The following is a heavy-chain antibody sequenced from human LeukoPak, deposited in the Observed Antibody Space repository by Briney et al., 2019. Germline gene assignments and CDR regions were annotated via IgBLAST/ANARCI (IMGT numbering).Heavy chain of an antibody. V-gene: IGHV1-8*01. J-gene: IGHJ3*02. CDR1: GYTFTSYD. Sequence: GASVKVSCKASGYTFTSYDINWVRQATGQGLEWMGWMNPNSGNTGYAQKFQGRVTMTRNTSISTAYMELSSLRSEDTAVYYCARGDIVATIFREDAFDIWGQGTMVTVSS. CDR3: ARGDIVATIFREDAFDI. CDR2: MNPNSGNT. D-gene: IGHD5-12*01.